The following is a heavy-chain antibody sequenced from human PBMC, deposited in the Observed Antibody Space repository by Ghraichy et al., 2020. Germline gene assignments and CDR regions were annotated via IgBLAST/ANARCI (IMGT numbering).Heavy chain of an antibody. V-gene: IGHV4-59*01. CDR2: IYYRGST. Sequence: SETLSLTCTVSGGSITSYYWSWIRQPPGKRLEWIGEIYYRGSTKYNPSLKSRVTISVDTSKKQFSLKLSSVTAADTAMYYCARDHKLELPTYSYYYGMDVWGQGTTVTVSS. CDR3: ARDHKLELPTYSYYYGMDV. J-gene: IGHJ6*02. CDR1: GGSITSYY. D-gene: IGHD1-7*01.